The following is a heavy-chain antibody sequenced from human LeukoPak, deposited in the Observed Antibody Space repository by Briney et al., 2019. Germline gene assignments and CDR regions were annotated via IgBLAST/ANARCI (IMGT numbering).Heavy chain of an antibody. J-gene: IGHJ4*02. V-gene: IGHV4-59*12. D-gene: IGHD6-25*01. CDR1: GGSISSYY. CDR3: AGQGTAAGFDY. Sequence: SETLSLTCTVSGGSISSYYWSWIRQPPGKGLEWIGYIYYSGSTYYNPSLKSRVTISVDTSKNQFSLKLSSVTAADTAVYYCAGQGTAAGFDYWGQGTLVTVSS. CDR2: IYYSGST.